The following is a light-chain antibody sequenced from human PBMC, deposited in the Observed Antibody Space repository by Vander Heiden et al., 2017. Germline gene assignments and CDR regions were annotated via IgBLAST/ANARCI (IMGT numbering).Light chain of an antibody. Sequence: DIQMTQSPSTLSASVGDRVTITCRASQSISSWLAWYQQKPGKAPKFLIYDASSLESGVPSRFSGSGSGTEFTLTISSLQPDDFATYYCQHSGTFGQGTKVEIK. V-gene: IGKV1-5*01. CDR3: QHSGT. CDR1: QSISSW. CDR2: DAS. J-gene: IGKJ1*01.